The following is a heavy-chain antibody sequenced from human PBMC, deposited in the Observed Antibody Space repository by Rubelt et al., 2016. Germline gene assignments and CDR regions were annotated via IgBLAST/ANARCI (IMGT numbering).Heavy chain of an antibody. CDR2: ISAYNSNT. V-gene: IGHV1-18*01. CDR3: AGDSGGPRGGGHDY. D-gene: IGHD1-26*01. CDR1: GYTFTSYG. Sequence: QVQLVQSGAEVKKPGASVKVSCKASGYTFTSYGISWVRQAPGQGLEWMGWISAYNSNTNYAQKLQGIVPMTTDTATSTAYMELRSLRADDTAVYYCAGDSGGPRGGGHDYWGQGTLVTVSS. J-gene: IGHJ4*02.